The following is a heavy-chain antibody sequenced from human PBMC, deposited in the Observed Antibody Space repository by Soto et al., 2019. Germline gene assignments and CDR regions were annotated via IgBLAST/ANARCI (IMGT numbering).Heavy chain of an antibody. D-gene: IGHD3-10*01. CDR1: GYTFTSYY. CDR2: INCNSGGT. CDR3: VREFSGGYFDY. Sequence: QVQLVQSGAEVKKPGASVRLSCKASGYTFTSYYVHWVRQAPVQGLEWMGMINCNSGGTNYAQKFQGRVTMTSDTSTKTVYLDLSRLGSEDTAVYYCVREFSGGYFDYWGQGTLVTVSS. J-gene: IGHJ4*02. V-gene: IGHV1-46*01.